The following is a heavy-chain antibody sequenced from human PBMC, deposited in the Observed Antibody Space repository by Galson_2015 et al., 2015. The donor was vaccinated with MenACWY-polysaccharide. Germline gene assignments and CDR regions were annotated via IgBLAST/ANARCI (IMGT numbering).Heavy chain of an antibody. D-gene: IGHD2-21*02. CDR3: AKGDEHIVVVTGDY. CDR1: GFTFSSYS. Sequence: SLRLSCAASGFTFSSYSMNWVRQAPGKGLEWVSSISSSSSYIYYADSVKGWFTISRDNSKNTLYLQMNSLRAEDTAVYYCAKGDEHIVVVTGDYWGQGTLVTVSS. J-gene: IGHJ4*02. V-gene: IGHV3-21*04. CDR2: ISSSSSYI.